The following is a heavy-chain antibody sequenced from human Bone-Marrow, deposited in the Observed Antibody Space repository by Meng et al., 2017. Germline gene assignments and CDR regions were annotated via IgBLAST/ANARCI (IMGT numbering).Heavy chain of an antibody. CDR1: GFTFSSYA. V-gene: IGHV3-23*01. J-gene: IGHJ4*02. CDR2: ISGSGGST. CDR3: AKWSSRTGSYSPFDY. D-gene: IGHD1-26*01. Sequence: GGSLRLSCAASGFTFSSYAMSWVRQAPGKGLEWVSAISGSGGSTYYADSVKGRFTISRDNSKNTLYLQMDSLRAEDTAVYYCAKWSSRTGSYSPFDYWGQGTLVTVSS.